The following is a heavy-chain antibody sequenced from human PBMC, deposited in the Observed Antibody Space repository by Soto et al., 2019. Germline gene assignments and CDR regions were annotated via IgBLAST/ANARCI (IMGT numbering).Heavy chain of an antibody. J-gene: IGHJ5*02. CDR2: ISSSSRHT. D-gene: IGHD6-6*01. CDR3: ARFQRYSGSSPHTRFDP. CDR1: GFTFSDYY. V-gene: IGHV3-11*06. Sequence: QVQLVESGGGLVKPGGSLRLSCAASGFTFSDYYMSWIRQAPGKGLEWVSYISSSSRHTNYADSVKGRFTISRDNAKNSLYLQLNSLRAEDTAVYYCARFQRYSGSSPHTRFDPWGQGTLVTVSS.